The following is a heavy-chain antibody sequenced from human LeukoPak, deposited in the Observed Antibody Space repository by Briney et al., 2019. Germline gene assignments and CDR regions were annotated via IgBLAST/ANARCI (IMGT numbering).Heavy chain of an antibody. CDR2: IWYDGSNK. V-gene: IGHV3-33*01. CDR1: GFTFSSYG. D-gene: IGHD4-23*01. J-gene: IGHJ4*02. Sequence: GGSLRLSCAASGFTFSSYGMHGVREAPGKGLEWVAVIWYDGSNKYYAYSVKGRFTISRDNSKNTLCLQMNSLRVEDTAVYYCARGRPHGNDYWGQGTLVTVSS. CDR3: ARGRPHGNDY.